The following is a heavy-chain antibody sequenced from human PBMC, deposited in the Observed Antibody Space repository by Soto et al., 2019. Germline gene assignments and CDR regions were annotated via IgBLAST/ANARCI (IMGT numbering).Heavy chain of an antibody. Sequence: PGGSLRLYCAASGFTFSSYTMHRFRQAPGKGLEWVAVISYDGSNKYYADSVKGRFTISRDNSKNTLYGQMNSLRPEDTAVYYCARDLGYGSGTYYHWDYWGQGT. CDR1: GFTFSSYT. J-gene: IGHJ4*02. D-gene: IGHD3-10*01. V-gene: IGHV3-30-3*01. CDR2: ISYDGSNK. CDR3: ARDLGYGSGTYYHWDY.